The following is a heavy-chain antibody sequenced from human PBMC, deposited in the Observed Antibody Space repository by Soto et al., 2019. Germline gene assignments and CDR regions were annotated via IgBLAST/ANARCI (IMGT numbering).Heavy chain of an antibody. J-gene: IGHJ4*02. V-gene: IGHV4-39*01. Sequence: QLQDSGPGLVKPSETLSLTCTISHGSITSGDYFWAWIRQPPGKGLEFIGSVHSSGGTYYSPSLKSRASISIDKSRNQFSLKLTSVNAGDTAVYFCARVVVGATRPTGSDHWGQGTLVNVS. CDR1: HGSITSGDYF. CDR3: ARVVVGATRPTGSDH. D-gene: IGHD2-15*01. CDR2: VHSSGGT.